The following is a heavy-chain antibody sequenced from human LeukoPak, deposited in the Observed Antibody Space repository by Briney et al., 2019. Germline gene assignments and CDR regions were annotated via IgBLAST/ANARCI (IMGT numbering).Heavy chain of an antibody. D-gene: IGHD1-14*01. Sequence: SETLSLTCTVSGGSMSSYYWSWIRQTPGKGLEWIGYILSSGSTNYNPSVKSRVTISVDTSKNQFSLKLSSVTAADTAVYYCARTNQISETAFDIWGQGTMVIVSS. J-gene: IGHJ3*02. V-gene: IGHV4-59*01. CDR1: GGSMSSYY. CDR2: ILSSGST. CDR3: ARTNQISETAFDI.